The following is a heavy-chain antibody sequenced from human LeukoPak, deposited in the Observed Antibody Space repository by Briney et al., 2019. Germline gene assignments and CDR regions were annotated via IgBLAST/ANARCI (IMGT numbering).Heavy chain of an antibody. J-gene: IGHJ3*01. CDR3: ARDTVVIPRGDAFDV. CDR1: GFRLSIYW. Sequence: PGGSLRLSCAVSGFRLSIYWITWVRQAPGKGLEWVANIKYDGSDTYYVDSVKGRFTIARDNAKNSLYLQMNSLRDEDTAVYYCARDTVVIPRGDAFDVWGQGTMVTVSS. CDR2: IKYDGSDT. V-gene: IGHV3-7*01. D-gene: IGHD2-2*01.